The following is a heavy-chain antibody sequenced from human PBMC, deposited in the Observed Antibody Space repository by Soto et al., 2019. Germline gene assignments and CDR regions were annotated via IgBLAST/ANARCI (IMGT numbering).Heavy chain of an antibody. Sequence: PSETLSLTCAVSGGSISSGGYSWTWIRQPPGKGLEWIGYIYHSGSTYYNPSLKSRVTISVDRSKKQFSLKLSSVTAADTAVYYCARLEMAATNFDYWGQGTLVTVSS. CDR2: IYHSGST. J-gene: IGHJ4*02. CDR3: ARLEMAATNFDY. V-gene: IGHV4-30-2*01. D-gene: IGHD1-1*01. CDR1: GGSISSGGYS.